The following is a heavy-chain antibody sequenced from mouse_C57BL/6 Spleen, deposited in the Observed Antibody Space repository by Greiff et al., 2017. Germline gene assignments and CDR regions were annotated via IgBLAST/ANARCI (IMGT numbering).Heavy chain of an antibody. CDR1: GYTFTSYW. D-gene: IGHD1-1*01. CDR3: ATFITTVVAAKDY. Sequence: QVQLQQPGAELVKPGASVKMSCKASGYTFTSYWITWVKQRPGQGLEWIGDIYPGSGSTNYNEKFKSKATLTVDTSSSTAYMQLSSLTSEDSAVYDCATFITTVVAAKDYWGQGTTLTVSS. V-gene: IGHV1-55*01. CDR2: IYPGSGST. J-gene: IGHJ2*01.